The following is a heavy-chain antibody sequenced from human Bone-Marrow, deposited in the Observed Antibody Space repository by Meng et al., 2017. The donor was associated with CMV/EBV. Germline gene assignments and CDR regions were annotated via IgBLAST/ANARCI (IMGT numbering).Heavy chain of an antibody. J-gene: IGHJ3*01. CDR1: GVSVSSNTAA. D-gene: IGHD3-22*01. V-gene: IGHV6-1*01. CDR3: SRGEDDSSGSTLLAFDF. Sequence: SQTLSLTCAVSGVSVSSNTAAWNWSRQSPSRGLEWLGRTYYRSQWFNDYAVSVKGRISISSDTSKNQFSLQPNSVAPEDTAVDYCSRGEDDSSGSTLLAFDFWGRGTMVTVSS. CDR2: TYYRSQWFN.